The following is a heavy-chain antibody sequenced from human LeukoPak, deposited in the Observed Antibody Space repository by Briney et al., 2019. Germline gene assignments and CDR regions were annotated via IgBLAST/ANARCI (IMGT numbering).Heavy chain of an antibody. V-gene: IGHV4-59*08. J-gene: IGHJ3*02. Sequence: SETLSLTCGVSGGSITSINWWNWVRQPPGKGLEGIGYIYYSGSTNYNPSLKSRVTISVDTSKNQFSLKLSSVTAADTAVYYCARSYYGDYGDAFDIWGQGTMVTVSS. CDR1: GGSITSINW. CDR3: ARSYYGDYGDAFDI. CDR2: IYYSGST. D-gene: IGHD4-17*01.